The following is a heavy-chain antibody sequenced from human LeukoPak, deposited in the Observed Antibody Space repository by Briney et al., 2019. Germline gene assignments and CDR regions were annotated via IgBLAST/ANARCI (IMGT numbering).Heavy chain of an antibody. Sequence: GGSLRLSCAASGFTFSSYAMSWVRQAPGKGLEWVSAISGSGGSTYYADSVKGRFTISRDNSKNTLYLQMNSPRAEDTAVYYCARSDSSGYYYDYWGQGTLVTVSS. D-gene: IGHD3-22*01. J-gene: IGHJ4*02. CDR2: ISGSGGST. V-gene: IGHV3-23*01. CDR3: ARSDSSGYYYDY. CDR1: GFTFSSYA.